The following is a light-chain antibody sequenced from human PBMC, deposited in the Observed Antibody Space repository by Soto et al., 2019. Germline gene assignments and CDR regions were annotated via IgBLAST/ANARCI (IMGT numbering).Light chain of an antibody. CDR3: QQYGSSPPYT. CDR1: QTVSNNY. V-gene: IGKV3-20*01. Sequence: EVVLTQSPGTLSLSPGERATLSCRASQTVSNNYLAWYQHKPVQAPKLLIFGSSDRATGIPDRFSGSGSGTDFTLTISRLEPEDFAVYYCQQYGSSPPYTFGKGTKLEIK. CDR2: GSS. J-gene: IGKJ2*01.